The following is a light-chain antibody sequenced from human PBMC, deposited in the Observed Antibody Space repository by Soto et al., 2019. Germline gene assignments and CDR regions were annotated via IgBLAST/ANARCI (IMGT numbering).Light chain of an antibody. CDR3: QQYGSSGT. J-gene: IGKJ1*01. Sequence: EIVLTQSPATLSVSPGERATLSCRASQSIAGYLAWYQKKPGQAPRLLIYDTSNRVTGIPARFSGSGPGTDFTLTISSLEPEDFAVYYCQQYGSSGTFGHGTKVDIK. CDR1: QSIAGY. CDR2: DTS. V-gene: IGKV3-11*01.